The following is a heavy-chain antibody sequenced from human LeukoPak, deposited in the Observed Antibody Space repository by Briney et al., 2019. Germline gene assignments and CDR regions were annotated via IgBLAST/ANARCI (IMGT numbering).Heavy chain of an antibody. Sequence: GGSLRLSCAGSGFIFNNYAMHWVRQPPGKGLEWLSGISWNSGSIDYADSVKGRFTISRDNAKNSLYLQMNSLRVEDTAFYYCAKDNRRHYTSGPNPDSLHWGQGALVTVSS. D-gene: IGHD6-19*01. CDR1: GFIFNNYA. CDR2: ISWNSGSI. V-gene: IGHV3-9*01. J-gene: IGHJ4*02. CDR3: AKDNRRHYTSGPNPDSLH.